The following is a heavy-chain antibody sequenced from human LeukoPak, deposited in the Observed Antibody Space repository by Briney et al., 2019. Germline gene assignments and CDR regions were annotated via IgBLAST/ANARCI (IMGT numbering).Heavy chain of an antibody. CDR3: ARVYYGPRGSNPFDY. D-gene: IGHD4-17*01. J-gene: IGHJ4*02. CDR2: IYYSGST. Sequence: SETLSLTCTVSGGSISSSSYYWGWIRQPPGKGLEWIGSIYYSGSTYYNPSLKSRVTISVDTSKNQFSLKLSSVTAADTAVYYCARVYYGPRGSNPFDYWGQGTLVTVSS. CDR1: GGSISSSSYY. V-gene: IGHV4-39*07.